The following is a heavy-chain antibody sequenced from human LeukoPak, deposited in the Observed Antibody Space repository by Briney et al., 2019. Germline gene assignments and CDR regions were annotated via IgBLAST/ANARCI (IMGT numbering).Heavy chain of an antibody. J-gene: IGHJ4*02. CDR3: ARHSRGRWYVFDY. V-gene: IGHV3-23*01. D-gene: IGHD6-13*01. Sequence: AGGSLTLYCAAYGFTFSSHAMSWARQAPGKGLLWLSGIRGSGGNTYYADDVEGRFTISRDNSNSTLYLQMNSLRAEDTAVYYCARHSRGRWYVFDYWGQGTLVTVSS. CDR1: GFTFSSHA. CDR2: IRGSGGNT.